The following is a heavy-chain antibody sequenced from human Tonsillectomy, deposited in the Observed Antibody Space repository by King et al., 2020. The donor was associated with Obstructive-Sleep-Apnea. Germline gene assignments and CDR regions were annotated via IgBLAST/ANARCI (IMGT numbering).Heavy chain of an antibody. V-gene: IGHV3-15*01. CDR2: IKSKTDGGTT. Sequence: VQLVESGGGLVKPGGSLRLSCAASGFTFSNAWMSWVRQAPGKGLEWVGRIKSKTDGGTTDYAAPVKGRFTIPRDDSKKTLYLQMNSLKTEDTAVYYCTTDCYSSYYFDYWGQGTLVTVSS. D-gene: IGHD6-6*01. CDR1: GFTFSNAW. CDR3: TTDCYSSYYFDY. J-gene: IGHJ4*02.